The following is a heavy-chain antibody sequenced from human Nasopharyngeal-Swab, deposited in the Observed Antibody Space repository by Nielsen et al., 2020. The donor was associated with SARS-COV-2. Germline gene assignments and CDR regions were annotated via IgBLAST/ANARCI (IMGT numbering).Heavy chain of an antibody. D-gene: IGHD3-22*01. CDR2: IYTSGST. Sequence: SETLSLTCTVSGGSISSGSYYWSWIRQPAGKGLEWIGRIYTSGSTNYNPSLKSRVTISVDTSKNQFSLKLSSVTAADTAVYYCAREGPYDSSGYYFDYWGQGTLVTVSS. CDR3: AREGPYDSSGYYFDY. J-gene: IGHJ4*02. CDR1: GGSISSGSYY. V-gene: IGHV4-61*02.